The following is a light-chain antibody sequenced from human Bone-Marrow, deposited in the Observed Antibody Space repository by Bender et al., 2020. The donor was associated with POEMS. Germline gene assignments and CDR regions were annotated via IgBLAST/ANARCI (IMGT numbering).Light chain of an antibody. V-gene: IGLV1-40*01. Sequence: QSVLTQPPSVSGAPGQRVTISCTGSSSNTGSGYDINWYQHLPGTAPKLLIYGYNNRPSGVSNRFSGSKSGNTASLTISGLQAEDEADYYCCTYAGSRLFGGGTKLTVL. J-gene: IGLJ2*01. CDR3: CTYAGSRL. CDR2: GYN. CDR1: SSNTGSGYD.